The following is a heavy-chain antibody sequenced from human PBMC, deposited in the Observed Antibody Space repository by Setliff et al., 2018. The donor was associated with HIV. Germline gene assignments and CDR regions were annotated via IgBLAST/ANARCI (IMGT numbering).Heavy chain of an antibody. D-gene: IGHD3-10*01. Sequence: GGSLRLSCAASGFTFYNYAMYWVRQAPGKGLEWVSGILGGENDPTYYENSVMGRFIISRDNSKNTLYLQMNSLRAEDTDVYYCAKFPVFKWFGERQGWFDLWGQGTLVTVSS. V-gene: IGHV3-23*01. CDR1: GFTFYNYA. J-gene: IGHJ5*02. CDR2: ILGGENDPT. CDR3: AKFPVFKWFGERQGWFDL.